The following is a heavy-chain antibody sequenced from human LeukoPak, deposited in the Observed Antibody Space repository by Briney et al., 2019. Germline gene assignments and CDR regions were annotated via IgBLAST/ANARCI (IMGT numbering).Heavy chain of an antibody. CDR3: ARLISGTMPGVGYYYYMDV. CDR2: IYPGDSDT. V-gene: IGHV5-51*01. J-gene: IGHJ6*03. D-gene: IGHD1-1*01. Sequence: GESLKISCKGSGYSFTSYWIGWVRQMPGKGLEWMGIIYPGDSDTRYSPSFQGQVTISADKSISTAYLQWSSLKASDTAMYYCARLISGTMPGVGYYYYMDVWGKGTTVTVSS. CDR1: GYSFTSYW.